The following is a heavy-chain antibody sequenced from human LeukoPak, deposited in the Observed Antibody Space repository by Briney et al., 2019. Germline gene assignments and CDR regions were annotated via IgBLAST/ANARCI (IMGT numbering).Heavy chain of an antibody. CDR1: GYTFTSYG. Sequence: ASVKVSCKASGYTFTSYGISWVRQAPGQGLEWMGWISAYNGNTNYAQKLQDRVTMTTDTSTSTAYMELRSLRSDDTAVYYCARGGYDILTGPNWFDPWGQGTLVTVSS. D-gene: IGHD3-9*01. CDR3: ARGGYDILTGPNWFDP. V-gene: IGHV1-18*01. J-gene: IGHJ5*02. CDR2: ISAYNGNT.